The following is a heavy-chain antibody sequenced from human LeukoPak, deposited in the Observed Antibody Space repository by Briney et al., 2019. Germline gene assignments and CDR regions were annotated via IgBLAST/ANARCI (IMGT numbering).Heavy chain of an antibody. CDR3: ARGDYYDSSGYFDY. J-gene: IGHJ4*02. V-gene: IGHV4-59*01. D-gene: IGHD3-22*01. CDR2: IYYSGST. CDR1: GGSISSYY. Sequence: SQTLSLTCTVSGGSISSYYWSWIRQPPGKGLEWIGYIYYSGSTNYNPSLKSRVTISVDTSKNQFSLKLSSVTAADTAVYYCARGDYYDSSGYFDYWGQGTLVTVSS.